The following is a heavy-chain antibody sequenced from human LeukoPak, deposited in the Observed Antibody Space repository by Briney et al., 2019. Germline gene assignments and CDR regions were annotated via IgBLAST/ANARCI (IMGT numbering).Heavy chain of an antibody. CDR3: ARGGYDFWSGYYTDY. Sequence: SETLSLTCTVSGGSISSGSYYWSWIRQPAGKGLEWIGRIYTSGSTNYNPSLKSRVTISVDTSKNQFPLKLSSVTAADTAVYYCARGGYDFWSGYYTDYWGQGTLVTVSS. D-gene: IGHD3-3*01. J-gene: IGHJ4*02. CDR2: IYTSGST. V-gene: IGHV4-61*02. CDR1: GGSISSGSYY.